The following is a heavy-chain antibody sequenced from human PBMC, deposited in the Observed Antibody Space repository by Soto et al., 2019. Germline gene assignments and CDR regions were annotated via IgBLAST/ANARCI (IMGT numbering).Heavy chain of an antibody. D-gene: IGHD2-8*01. Sequence: QVQLVQSGAEVKKPGASVKVSCRTSGYTFSGFYIHCVRQAPGQGLESMGWIYPDSGGTDYAQKFQGRVTMTRDTSISTAYMELSRLRSDETAVYYCRVTGVSEVDYWGQGTLVTVSS. V-gene: IGHV1-2*02. CDR3: RVTGVSEVDY. CDR2: IYPDSGGT. CDR1: GYTFSGFY. J-gene: IGHJ4*02.